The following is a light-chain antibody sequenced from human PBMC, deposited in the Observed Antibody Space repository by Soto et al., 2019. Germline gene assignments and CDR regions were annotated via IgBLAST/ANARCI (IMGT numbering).Light chain of an antibody. CDR2: DAS. J-gene: IGKJ4*01. CDR3: QQYGSSPLT. V-gene: IGKV3-20*01. Sequence: EIVLTQSPGTLSLSPGERATLSLRASHSVRSNYLAWYQQKPGQAPRCLIYDASSRATGIPDRFSGSGSVTDFTLTISRLEPEDFAVYYGQQYGSSPLTVGGGTNVEIK. CDR1: HSVRSNY.